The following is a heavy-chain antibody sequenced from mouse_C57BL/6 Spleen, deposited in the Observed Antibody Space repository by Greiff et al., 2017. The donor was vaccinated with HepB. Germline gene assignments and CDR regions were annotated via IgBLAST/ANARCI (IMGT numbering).Heavy chain of an antibody. V-gene: IGHV5-9-1*02. J-gene: IGHJ4*01. Sequence: EVQVVESGEGLVKPGGSLKLSCAASGFTFSSYAMSWVRQTPEKRLEWVAYISSGGDYIYYADTVKGRFTISRDNARNTLYLQMSSLKSEDTAMYYCTRGEGDGYYAMDYWGQGTSVTVSS. CDR1: GFTFSSYA. CDR3: TRGEGDGYYAMDY. CDR2: ISSGGDYI. D-gene: IGHD2-3*01.